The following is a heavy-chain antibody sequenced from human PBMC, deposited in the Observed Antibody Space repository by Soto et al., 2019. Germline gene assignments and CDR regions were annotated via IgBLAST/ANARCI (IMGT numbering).Heavy chain of an antibody. V-gene: IGHV3-23*01. CDR3: AKRGGGRGGGWHFDH. CDR2: ITGGDSAT. Sequence: EVQLLESGGGLVQPGGSLRLSCVASGFIFTNYAVSWVRQAPGKGLEWVSTITGGDSATYYADSVKGRFTISRDSSKKPLYLKMTPLRAEDRAVYYCAKRGGGRGGGWHFDHWGQGTLVTVSS. J-gene: IGHJ4*02. D-gene: IGHD6-19*01. CDR1: GFIFTNYA.